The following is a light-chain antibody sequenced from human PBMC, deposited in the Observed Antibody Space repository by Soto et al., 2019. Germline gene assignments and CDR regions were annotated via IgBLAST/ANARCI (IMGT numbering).Light chain of an antibody. CDR2: KAS. CDR3: QQYNTYPT. CDR1: QSISSW. J-gene: IGKJ4*01. V-gene: IGKV1-5*03. Sequence: DIQMTQFPSTLSTSVGDRVTITCRASQSISSWLAWYQQKPGKAPKLLIYKASSLESGVPSRFSGSGSGTEFTLTINSLQPDDFATYYCQQYNTYPTFGGGTKVEIK.